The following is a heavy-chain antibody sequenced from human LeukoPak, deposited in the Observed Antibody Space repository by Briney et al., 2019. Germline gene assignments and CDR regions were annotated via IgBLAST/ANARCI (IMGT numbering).Heavy chain of an antibody. CDR3: ARGGTNYYDSSGLDY. CDR2: INPNSGGT. D-gene: IGHD3-22*01. V-gene: IGHV1-2*02. CDR1: GYTFTGYF. J-gene: IGHJ4*02. Sequence: ASVKVSCKASGYTFTGYFMHWVRQAPGQGLEWMGWINPNSGGTNYAQKFQGRVTMTGDTSISTAYMDLSSLRSDDTAVYYCARGGTNYYDSSGLDYWGQGTLVTVSS.